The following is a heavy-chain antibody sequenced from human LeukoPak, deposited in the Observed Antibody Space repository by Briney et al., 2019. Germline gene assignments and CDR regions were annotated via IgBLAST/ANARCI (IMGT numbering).Heavy chain of an antibody. J-gene: IGHJ3*02. D-gene: IGHD6-13*01. CDR3: AREGSSWSSAFDI. CDR1: GGSISSYY. CDR2: IYISGNT. V-gene: IGHV4-4*07. Sequence: SETLSLTCTVSGGSISSYYWSWIRQPAGKGLEWIGRIYISGNTHYNPSLESRVTMSVDTSKNQFSLKLSSVTAADTAVYYCAREGSSWSSAFDIWGQGTMVTVSS.